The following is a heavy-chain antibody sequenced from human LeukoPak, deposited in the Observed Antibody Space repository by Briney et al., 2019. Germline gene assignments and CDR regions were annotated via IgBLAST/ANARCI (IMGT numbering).Heavy chain of an antibody. CDR3: AKARGPYSSGWYDS. CDR1: GFTFSSYA. CDR2: ISGSGGST. Sequence: GGSLRLSCAASGFTFSSYAMSWVRQAPGKGLEWVSAISGSGGSTYYADSVKGRFTISRDNSKNTLYLQMNILRAEDTAVYYCAKARGPYSSGWYDSWGQGTLVAVSS. V-gene: IGHV3-23*01. J-gene: IGHJ5*01. D-gene: IGHD6-19*01.